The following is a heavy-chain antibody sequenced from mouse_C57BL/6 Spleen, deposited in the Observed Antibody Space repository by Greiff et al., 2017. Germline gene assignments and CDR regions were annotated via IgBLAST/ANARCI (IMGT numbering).Heavy chain of an antibody. CDR3: ARSLGKYYAMDY. CDR2: INPSNGGT. J-gene: IGHJ4*01. CDR1: GYTFTSYW. Sequence: VQLQQPGTELVKPGASVKLSCKASGYTFTSYWLHWVKQRPGQGLEWIGNINPSNGGTNYNEKFKSKATLTVDKSSSTAYMQRSSLTSEDSAVYECARSLGKYYAMDYWGQGTSVTVSS. V-gene: IGHV1-53*01.